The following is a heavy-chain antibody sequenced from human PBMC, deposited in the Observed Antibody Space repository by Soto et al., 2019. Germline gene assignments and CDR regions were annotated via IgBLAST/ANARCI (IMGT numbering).Heavy chain of an antibody. J-gene: IGHJ4*02. CDR2: ISSSSSTI. V-gene: IGHV3-48*01. CDR3: ARDDSPMDYDYIWGSYRPSNATY. CDR1: GFTFSSYS. Sequence: PGGSLRLSCAASGFTFSSYSMNWVRQAPGKGLEWVSYISSSSSTIYYADSVKGRFTISRDNAKNSLYLQMNSLRAEDTAVYYCARDDSPMDYDYIWGSYRPSNATYWGQGTLVTVSS. D-gene: IGHD3-16*02.